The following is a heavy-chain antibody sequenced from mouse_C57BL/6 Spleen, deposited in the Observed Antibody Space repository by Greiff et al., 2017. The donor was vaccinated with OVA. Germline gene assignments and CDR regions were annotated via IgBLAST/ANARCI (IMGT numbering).Heavy chain of an antibody. V-gene: IGHV1-22*01. J-gene: IGHJ3*01. D-gene: IGHD1-1*01. Sequence: EVQLQQSGPELVKPGASVKMSCKASGYTFTDYNMHWVKQSHGKSLEWIGYINPNNGGTSYNQKFKGKATLTVNKSSSTAYMELRSLTSEDSAVYYGARADYYGSSPAWFAYWGQGTLVTVSA. CDR2: INPNNGGT. CDR3: ARADYYGSSPAWFAY. CDR1: GYTFTDYN.